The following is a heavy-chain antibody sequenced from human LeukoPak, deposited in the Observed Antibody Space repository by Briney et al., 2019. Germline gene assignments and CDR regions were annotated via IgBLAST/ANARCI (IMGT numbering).Heavy chain of an antibody. D-gene: IGHD4-17*01. CDR2: INHSGST. V-gene: IGHV4-34*01. CDR3: AREHGYGVKSAFDI. Sequence: PSETLSLTCAVYGGSFSGYYWSWIRQPPGKGLEWIGEINHSGSTNYNPSLKSRVTISVDTSKNQFSLKLSSVTAADTAVYYCAREHGYGVKSAFDIWGQGTMVTVSS. CDR1: GGSFSGYY. J-gene: IGHJ3*02.